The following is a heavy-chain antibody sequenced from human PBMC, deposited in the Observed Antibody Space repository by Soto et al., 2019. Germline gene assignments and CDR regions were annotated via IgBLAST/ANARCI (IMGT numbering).Heavy chain of an antibody. CDR3: VRENKYYDFWSGYFGLVDV. J-gene: IGHJ6*04. V-gene: IGHV3-48*01. CDR1: GFTFSSYS. CDR2: ISSSSSTI. D-gene: IGHD3-3*01. Sequence: PGGSLRLSCAASGFTFSSYSMNWVRQAPGKGLEWVSYISSSSSTIYYADSVKGRFTISRDNAKNSLYLQMNSLRAEDTAVYYCVRENKYYDFWSGYFGLVDVWGKGTTVTVSS.